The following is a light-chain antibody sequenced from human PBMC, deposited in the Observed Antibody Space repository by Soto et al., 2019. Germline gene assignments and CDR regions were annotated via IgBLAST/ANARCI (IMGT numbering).Light chain of an antibody. CDR2: DVS. CDR1: SSDVGGYNY. J-gene: IGLJ3*02. CDR3: SSYSSSYNWV. V-gene: IGLV2-11*01. Sequence: QSALTQPRSVSGSPGQSVTISCTGTSSDVGGYNYVSWYQQHPGKAPKLMIYDVSKRPSGVPDRFSGSKSGNTASLTISGLQADDEADYYCSSYSSSYNWVFGGGTKLTVL.